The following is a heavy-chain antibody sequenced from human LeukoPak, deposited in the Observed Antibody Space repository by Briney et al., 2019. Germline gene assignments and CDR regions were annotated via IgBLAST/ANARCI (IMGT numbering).Heavy chain of an antibody. CDR2: VYYSGRT. D-gene: IGHD3-22*01. Sequence: PADTLSLTCTVSGGSINNYYWSWIRQPPGQGLQCIGYVYYSGRTSYNPSLQSRVTISVNTSKREFSLKLSSVIAADTAVYYCARHGYDSNGLDWGQGTLVTVSS. CDR3: ARHGYDSNGLD. V-gene: IGHV4-59*08. J-gene: IGHJ4*02. CDR1: GGSINNYY.